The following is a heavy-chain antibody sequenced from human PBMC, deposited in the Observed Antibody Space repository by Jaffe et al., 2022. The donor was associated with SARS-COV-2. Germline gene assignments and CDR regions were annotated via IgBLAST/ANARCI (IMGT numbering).Heavy chain of an antibody. V-gene: IGHV1-2*06. Sequence: QVQLVQSGAEVKKPGASVKVSCKASGYTFTGYYMHWVRQAPGQGLEWMGRINPNSGGTNYAQKFQGRVTMTRDTSISTAYMELSRLRSDDTAVYYCARRRRWGETGGPYSSSRGDAFDIWGQGTMVTVSS. J-gene: IGHJ3*02. CDR3: ARRRRWGETGGPYSSSRGDAFDI. D-gene: IGHD6-6*01. CDR1: GYTFTGYY. CDR2: INPNSGGT.